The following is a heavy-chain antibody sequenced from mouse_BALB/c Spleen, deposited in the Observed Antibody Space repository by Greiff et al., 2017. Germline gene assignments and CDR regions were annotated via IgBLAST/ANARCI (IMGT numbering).Heavy chain of an antibody. Sequence: EVQVVESGAELVKPGASVKLSCTASGFNIKDTYMHWVKQRPEQGLEWIGRIDPANGNTKYDPKFQGKATITADTSSNTAYLQLSSLTSEDTAVYYCASKGGYWGQGTTLTVSS. CDR1: GFNIKDTY. J-gene: IGHJ2*01. CDR3: ASKGGY. V-gene: IGHV14-3*02. CDR2: IDPANGNT.